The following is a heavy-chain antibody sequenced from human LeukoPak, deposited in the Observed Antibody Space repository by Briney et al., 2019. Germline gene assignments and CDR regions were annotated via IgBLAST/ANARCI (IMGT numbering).Heavy chain of an antibody. CDR3: ANPVVFSDPYYYGMDV. CDR1: GFTFSDYY. V-gene: IGHV3-11*03. D-gene: IGHD2-8*02. Sequence: GGSLRLSCAASGFTFSDYYMSWIRQAPGKGLKWVSYISSSSSYTNYADSVKGRFTISRDNAKNSLYLQMNSLRAEDTAVYYCANPVVFSDPYYYGMDVWGQGTTVTVSS. J-gene: IGHJ6*02. CDR2: ISSSSSYT.